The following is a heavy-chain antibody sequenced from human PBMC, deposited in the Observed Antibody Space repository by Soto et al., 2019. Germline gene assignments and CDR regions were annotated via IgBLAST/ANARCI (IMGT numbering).Heavy chain of an antibody. CDR3: ARDRLRAVTTASYYGMEV. CDR1: GGSISTYY. CDR2: IYYSGST. Sequence: LSLTCTVSGGSISTYYWSWIRQPPGKGLEWIGYIYYSGSTNYNPSLKSRVTISVDTSKNQFSLKLSSVTAAETAVYYCARDRLRAVTTASYYGMEVWGKGPKVTVSS. V-gene: IGHV4-59*01. D-gene: IGHD4-17*01. J-gene: IGHJ6*04.